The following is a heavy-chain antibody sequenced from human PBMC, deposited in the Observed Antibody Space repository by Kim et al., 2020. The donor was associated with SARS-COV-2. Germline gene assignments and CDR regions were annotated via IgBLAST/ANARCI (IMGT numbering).Heavy chain of an antibody. D-gene: IGHD3-10*01. V-gene: IGHV3-15*01. Sequence: GGSLRLSCVTSGFIFSNSCMNWVRQAPGKGLEWVGRIKSKVNGVTQYYAAPVKGRFTISRDDSKNTLYLQMNSLNTEDTGVYYCTTTRGVGASLNYWGQGTLVIVSS. CDR2: IKSKVNGVTQ. CDR1: GFIFSNSC. CDR3: TTTRGVGASLNY. J-gene: IGHJ4*02.